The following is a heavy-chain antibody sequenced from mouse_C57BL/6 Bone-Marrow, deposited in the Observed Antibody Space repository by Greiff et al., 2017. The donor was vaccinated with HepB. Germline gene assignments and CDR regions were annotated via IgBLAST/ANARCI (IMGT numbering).Heavy chain of an antibody. Sequence: QVQLQQSGAELVRPGASVKLSCKASGYTFTDYYINWVKQRPGQGLEWIARIYPGSGNTYYNEKFTGKATLTAEKSSSTAYMQLSSLTSEDSAVYFCAKYYDYDGYAMDYWGQGTSVTVSS. V-gene: IGHV1-76*01. D-gene: IGHD2-4*01. CDR3: AKYYDYDGYAMDY. CDR2: IYPGSGNT. J-gene: IGHJ4*01. CDR1: GYTFTDYY.